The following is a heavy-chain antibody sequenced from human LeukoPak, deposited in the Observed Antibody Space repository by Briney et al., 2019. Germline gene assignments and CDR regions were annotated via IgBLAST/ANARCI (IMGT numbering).Heavy chain of an antibody. CDR2: ISWNSGSI. CDR1: GFTFDDYA. V-gene: IGHV3-9*01. D-gene: IGHD5-18*01. CDR3: AKASRGYNYGHPDY. J-gene: IGHJ4*02. Sequence: PGGSLRLSCAASGFTFDDYAMHWVRQAPGKGLEWVSGISWNSGSIGYADSVKGRFTISRDNAKNSLYLQMNSLRAEDTAFYYCAKASRGYNYGHPDYWGQGTLVTVSS.